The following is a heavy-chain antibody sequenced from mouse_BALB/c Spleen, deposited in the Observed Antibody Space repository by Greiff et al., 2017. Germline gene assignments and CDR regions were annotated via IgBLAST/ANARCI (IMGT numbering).Heavy chain of an antibody. Sequence: QVQLKQSGAELAKPGASVKMSCKASGYTFTSYWMHWVKQRPGQGLEWIGYINPSTGYTEYNQKFKDKATLTADKSSSTAYMQLSSLTSEDSAVYYCARGGTMITTWFAYWGQGTLVTVSA. D-gene: IGHD2-4*01. V-gene: IGHV1-7*01. CDR3: ARGGTMITTWFAY. CDR2: INPSTGYT. J-gene: IGHJ3*01. CDR1: GYTFTSYW.